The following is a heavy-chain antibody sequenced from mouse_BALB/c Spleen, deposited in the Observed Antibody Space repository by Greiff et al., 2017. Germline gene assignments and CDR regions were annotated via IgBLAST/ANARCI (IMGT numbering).Heavy chain of an antibody. CDR3: ARAPVYSYAMDY. J-gene: IGHJ4*01. D-gene: IGHD2-1*01. V-gene: IGHV5-4*02. CDR2: ISDGGSYT. Sequence: DVQLQESGGGLVKPGGSLKLSCAASGFTFSDYYMYWVRQTPEKRLEWVATISDGGSYTYYPDSVKGRFTISRDNAKNNLYLQMSSLKSEDTAMYYCARAPVYSYAMDYWGQGTSVTVSS. CDR1: GFTFSDYY.